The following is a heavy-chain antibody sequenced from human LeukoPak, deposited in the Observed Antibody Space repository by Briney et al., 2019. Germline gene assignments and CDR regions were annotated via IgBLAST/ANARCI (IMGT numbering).Heavy chain of an antibody. CDR2: IKQDGSEK. CDR1: GFTFSSYA. J-gene: IGHJ3*02. CDR3: ARVLGYCSSTSCYAGAFDI. V-gene: IGHV3-7*04. D-gene: IGHD2-2*01. Sequence: GGSLRLSCAASGFTFSSYAMSWVRQAPGKGLEWVANIKQDGSEKYYVDSVKGRFTISRDNAKNSLYLQMNSLRAEDTAVYYCARVLGYCSSTSCYAGAFDIWGQGTMVTVSS.